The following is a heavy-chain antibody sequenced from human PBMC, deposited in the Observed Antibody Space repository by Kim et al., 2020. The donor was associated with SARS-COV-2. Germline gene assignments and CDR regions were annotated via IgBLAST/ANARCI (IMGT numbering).Heavy chain of an antibody. V-gene: IGHV3-66*01. J-gene: IGHJ4*02. CDR3: ARGTVPANYYFDY. D-gene: IGHD2-2*01. Sequence: ADSVKGRFTISRDNSKNTLYLQMNSLRAEDTAVYYCARGTVPANYYFDYWGQGTLVTVSS.